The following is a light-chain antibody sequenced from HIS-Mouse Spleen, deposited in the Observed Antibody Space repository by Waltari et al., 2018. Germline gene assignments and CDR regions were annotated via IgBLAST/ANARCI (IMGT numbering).Light chain of an antibody. CDR2: DVS. Sequence: QSALTQPRSVSGSPGQSVTIPCPGTSSDVGGYNLVPWYQQHPGKAPKLMIYDVSKRPSGVPDRFSGSKSGNTASLTISGLQAEDEADYYCCSYAGSYYVFGTGTKVTVL. J-gene: IGLJ1*01. CDR3: CSYAGSYYV. V-gene: IGLV2-11*01. CDR1: SSDVGGYNL.